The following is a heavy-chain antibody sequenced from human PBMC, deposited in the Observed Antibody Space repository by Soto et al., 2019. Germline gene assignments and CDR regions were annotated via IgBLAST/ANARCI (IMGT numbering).Heavy chain of an antibody. V-gene: IGHV3-23*01. CDR1: GFIFSNYA. CDR2: ISDSGGAT. CDR3: AKGPLQLYGLDV. J-gene: IGHJ6*02. D-gene: IGHD1-1*01. Sequence: EVHLLESGGGLVQPGGSLRVSCVASGFIFSNYAMSWVRQAPRKGLEWVSVISDSGGATYYADSVKGRFTMSRDNSKNTLYLQMNSLRAEDTAVYYCAKGPLQLYGLDVWGQGTTVTVSS.